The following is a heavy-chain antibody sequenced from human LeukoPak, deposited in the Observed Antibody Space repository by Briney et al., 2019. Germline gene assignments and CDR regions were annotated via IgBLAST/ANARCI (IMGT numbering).Heavy chain of an antibody. V-gene: IGHV3-7*05. CDR2: MNQDGSEK. J-gene: IGHJ4*02. CDR3: ARGDGWTINV. Sequence: GGSLRLSCAATGFNIGNYWMHWVRQAPGRGLECVADMNQDGSEKHYGDSVKGRFTIFRDNTKQSLYLQMDSLMVEDTAVYYCARGDGWTINVWGQGTLVTVSS. CDR1: GFNIGNYW. D-gene: IGHD3/OR15-3a*01.